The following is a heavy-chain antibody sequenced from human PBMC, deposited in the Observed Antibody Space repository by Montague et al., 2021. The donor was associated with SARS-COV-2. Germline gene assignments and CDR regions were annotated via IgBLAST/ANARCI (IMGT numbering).Heavy chain of an antibody. CDR2: LFYSVNT. V-gene: IGHV4-39*01. J-gene: IGHJ3*02. D-gene: IGHD3-3*01. CDR3: ARTNYDFWRGHQRGGAFDI. Sequence: SETLSLTRTVSGGSISGSDYYWGWIRQPPGKGLEWIGSLFYSVNTYYNPSLKSRVTISVDTSKNQFSLKLSSVTAADTAVYYCARTNYDFWRGHQRGGAFDIWGQGTMVTVSS. CDR1: GGSISGSDYY.